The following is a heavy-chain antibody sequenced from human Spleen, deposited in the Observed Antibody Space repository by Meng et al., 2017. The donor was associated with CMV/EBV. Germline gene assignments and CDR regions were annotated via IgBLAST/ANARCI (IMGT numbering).Heavy chain of an antibody. J-gene: IGHJ4*02. CDR1: GYSISSGYY. CDR3: ATVVRGSGTYYKRFDS. V-gene: IGHV4-38-2*02. CDR2: IYHTGST. Sequence: SETLSLTCTVSGYSISSGYYWSWIRQPPGKGLEWIGYIYHTGSTYNRPSLKSRVTMSIDTSKNQFSLKLRSVTAADTAVYYCATVVRGSGTYYKRFDSWGQGNLVTVSS. D-gene: IGHD3-10*01.